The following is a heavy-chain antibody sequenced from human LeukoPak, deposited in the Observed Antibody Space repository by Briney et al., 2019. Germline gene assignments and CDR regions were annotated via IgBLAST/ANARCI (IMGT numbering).Heavy chain of an antibody. Sequence: SVKVSCKASGGTFSSYAISWVRQAPGQGLEWMGGIIPIFGTANYAQKFQCRVTITADGSTSTAYMELSSLRSEDTAVYYCVRDLQFGTTGRGWFDPWGQGTLVTVSS. D-gene: IGHD1-1*01. J-gene: IGHJ5*02. CDR1: GGTFSSYA. CDR3: VRDLQFGTTGRGWFDP. CDR2: IIPIFGTA. V-gene: IGHV1-69*13.